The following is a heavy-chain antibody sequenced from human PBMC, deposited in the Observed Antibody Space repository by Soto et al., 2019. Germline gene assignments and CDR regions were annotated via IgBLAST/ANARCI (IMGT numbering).Heavy chain of an antibody. CDR1: GGSISSYY. J-gene: IGHJ6*03. V-gene: IGHV4-59*08. CDR3: ARLGYSSSFYYYYYMDV. D-gene: IGHD6-13*01. CDR2: IYYSGST. Sequence: SETLSLTCTVSGGSISSYYWSWIRQPPGKGLEWIGYIYYSGSTNYNPSLKSRVTISVDTSKNQFSLKLSSVTAADTAVYYCARLGYSSSFYYYYYMDVWGKGTTVTVSS.